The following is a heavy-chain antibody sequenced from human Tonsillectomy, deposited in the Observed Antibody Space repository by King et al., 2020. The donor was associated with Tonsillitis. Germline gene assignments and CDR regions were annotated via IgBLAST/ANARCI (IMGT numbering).Heavy chain of an antibody. CDR1: GFTFSNAW. D-gene: IGHD5-12*01. Sequence: VQLVESGGGLVKPGGSLRLSCAASGFTFSNAWMNWVRQAPGKGLEWVGRIKRKTDGGTTDYAAPVKGRFTISRDDSKNTLYLQMNSLKTEDTAVYYCITDNRGSGYVTFPFVYWGQGTLVTVSS. CDR3: ITDNRGSGYVTFPFVY. CDR2: IKRKTDGGTT. V-gene: IGHV3-15*07. J-gene: IGHJ4*02.